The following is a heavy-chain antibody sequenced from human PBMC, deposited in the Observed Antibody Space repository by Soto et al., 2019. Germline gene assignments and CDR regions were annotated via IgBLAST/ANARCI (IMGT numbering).Heavy chain of an antibody. CDR1: GGSISSSNW. J-gene: IGHJ4*02. Sequence: QVQLQESGPGLVKPSGTLSLTCAVSGGSISSSNWWSWVRQPPGKGLEWIGEIYHSGSTNYNPSLKXXAXIXXDQSQTQFALRLSSVTAADTAVYYCARAWGFGYDYWGQGTLVTVSS. V-gene: IGHV4-4*02. D-gene: IGHD3-10*01. CDR3: ARAWGFGYDY. CDR2: IYHSGST.